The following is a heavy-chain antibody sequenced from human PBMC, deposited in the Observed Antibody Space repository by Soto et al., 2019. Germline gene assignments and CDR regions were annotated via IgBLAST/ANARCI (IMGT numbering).Heavy chain of an antibody. CDR1: GFTFSSYA. CDR3: AKEACSSTSCYADFDY. V-gene: IGHV3-23*01. D-gene: IGHD2-2*01. J-gene: IGHJ4*02. CDR2: ISGSGGST. Sequence: GSLRLSCAASGFTFSSYAMSWVRQAPGKGLEWVSAISGSGGSTYYADSVKGRFTISRDNSKNTLYLQMNSLRAEDTAVYYCAKEACSSTSCYADFDYWGQGTLVTVSS.